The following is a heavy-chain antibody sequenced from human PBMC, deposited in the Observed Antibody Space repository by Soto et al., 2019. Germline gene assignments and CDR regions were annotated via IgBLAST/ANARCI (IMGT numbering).Heavy chain of an antibody. Sequence: EVQVVEAGGGLVRPGGSLRLSCSASGFTFSSYALHWVRQAPGKGLEYVSGISSNGGSIFYADSVKGRFTISRDNSKNILYLQMTGLRVDDTAVYSCVKDRFGGTSGYFDSWGQGTLVTVSS. D-gene: IGHD2-15*01. CDR1: GFTFSSYA. J-gene: IGHJ4*02. V-gene: IGHV3-64D*08. CDR3: VKDRFGGTSGYFDS. CDR2: ISSNGGSI.